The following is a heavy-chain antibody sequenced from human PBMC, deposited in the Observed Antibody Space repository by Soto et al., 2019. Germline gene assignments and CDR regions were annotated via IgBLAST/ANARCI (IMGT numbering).Heavy chain of an antibody. Sequence: ASVKVSCKASGYTFTSYGISWVRQAPGQGLEWMGWISAYNGNTNYAQKLQGRVTMTTDTSTSTAYTELRSLRSDDTPVYYCARESAVYDFWSGYLNWFDPWGQGTLVTVSS. V-gene: IGHV1-18*01. CDR2: ISAYNGNT. D-gene: IGHD3-3*01. J-gene: IGHJ5*02. CDR1: GYTFTSYG. CDR3: ARESAVYDFWSGYLNWFDP.